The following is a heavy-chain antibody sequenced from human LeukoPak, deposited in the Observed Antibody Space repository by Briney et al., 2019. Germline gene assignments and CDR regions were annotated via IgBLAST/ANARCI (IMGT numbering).Heavy chain of an antibody. CDR3: ARRRDSGSLQHFDY. CDR1: GFTFSSYS. Sequence: GGSLRLSCAASGFTFSSYSMNWVRQAPGKGLEWVSFISTSSSYIHNADSVKGRFTISRDNAKNSLYLQMNSLRAEDTAVYYCARRRDSGSLQHFDYWGQGTLVTVSS. V-gene: IGHV3-21*04. D-gene: IGHD1-26*01. J-gene: IGHJ4*02. CDR2: ISTSSSYI.